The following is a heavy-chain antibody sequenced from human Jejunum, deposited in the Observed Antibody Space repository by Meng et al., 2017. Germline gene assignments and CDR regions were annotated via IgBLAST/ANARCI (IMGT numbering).Heavy chain of an antibody. CDR2: IQTSGST. CDR3: AREGHAFDI. CDR1: GFTVKSNY. V-gene: IGHV3-53*01. J-gene: IGHJ3*02. Sequence: GESLKISCAASGFTVKSNYMSWVRQAPGKGLEWVSLIQTSGSTNYADSVKGRFMISRDSSKNTLYLQMNSLRVEDTAVYYCAREGHAFDIWGQGTMVTVSS.